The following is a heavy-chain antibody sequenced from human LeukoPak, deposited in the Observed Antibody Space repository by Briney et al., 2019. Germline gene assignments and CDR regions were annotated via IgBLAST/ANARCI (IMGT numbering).Heavy chain of an antibody. CDR1: GFTFRNYV. Sequence: GRSLRLSCAASGFTFRNYVMHWVRQAPGKGLEWVAAMSYDGSNKYYADSVKGRFTISSDNSNNTLYLQMNSLRAEDTAVYYCARDHPEFDYWGQGTLVTVSS. CDR3: ARDHPEFDY. CDR2: MSYDGSNK. V-gene: IGHV3-30-3*01. J-gene: IGHJ4*02.